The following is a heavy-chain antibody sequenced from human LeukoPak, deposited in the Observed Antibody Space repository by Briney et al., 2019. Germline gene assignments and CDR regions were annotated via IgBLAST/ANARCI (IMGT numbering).Heavy chain of an antibody. CDR2: SKSEAGGGTT. D-gene: IGHD1-26*01. J-gene: IGHJ4*02. CDR3: TAGGDGTYSSDY. CDR1: GFNFRDVW. Sequence: GGSLRLSCSASGFNFRDVWMSRVRQAPGKGLEWVGRSKSEAGGGTTDIAAPGQGRFTISRDDSKDTLSLQMNSLESEDSAVYYCTAGGDGTYSSDYWGQGTLVTVSS. V-gene: IGHV3-15*01.